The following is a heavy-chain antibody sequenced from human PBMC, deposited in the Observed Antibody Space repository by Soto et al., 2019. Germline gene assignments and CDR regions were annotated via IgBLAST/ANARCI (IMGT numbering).Heavy chain of an antibody. D-gene: IGHD5-12*01. J-gene: IGHJ4*02. CDR1: GGSISSGGCS. V-gene: IGHV4-61*08. CDR3: ATRRDGYNYYFDY. CDR2: IYYSGST. Sequence: PSETLSLTCAVSGGSISSGGCSWSWIRQPPGKGLEWIGYIYYSGSTNYNPSLKSRVSVSVDTSKNQFSLKLRSVTAADTAVYYCATRRDGYNYYFDYWGQGTLVTVSS.